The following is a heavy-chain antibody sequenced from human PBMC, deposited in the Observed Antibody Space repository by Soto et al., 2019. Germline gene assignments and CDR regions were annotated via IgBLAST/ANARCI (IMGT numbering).Heavy chain of an antibody. CDR3: ARPQGGGSYSWFDP. J-gene: IGHJ5*02. D-gene: IGHD1-26*01. Sequence: SETLSLTCTVSGGSISSGGYYWSWIRHHPGKGLEWIGYIFYSGSTFYSPSLKSRVTISVDTSKNQFSLKLSSVTAADTAVYYCARPQGGGSYSWFDPWGQGTLVTVSS. CDR1: GGSISSGGYY. CDR2: IFYSGST. V-gene: IGHV4-31*03.